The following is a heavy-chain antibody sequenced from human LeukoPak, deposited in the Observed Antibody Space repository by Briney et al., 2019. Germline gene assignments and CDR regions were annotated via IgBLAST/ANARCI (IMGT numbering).Heavy chain of an antibody. Sequence: GGSLRLSCTASGFTFGNYALSWFRQAPGKGLEWVAFIRSKTYRGTTEYAASVKGRFTISRDDSKSIAYLQMNSLKTEDTAVYYCARANSFDSSGYYFDDCGQGALVTVSS. CDR2: IRSKTYRGTT. J-gene: IGHJ4*02. CDR1: GFTFGNYA. CDR3: ARANSFDSSGYYFDD. D-gene: IGHD3-22*01. V-gene: IGHV3-49*03.